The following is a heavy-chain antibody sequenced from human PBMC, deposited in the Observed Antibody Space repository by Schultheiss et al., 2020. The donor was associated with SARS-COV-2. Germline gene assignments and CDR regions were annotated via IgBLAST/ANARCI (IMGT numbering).Heavy chain of an antibody. CDR3: ARETEDTAMVGIFDY. D-gene: IGHD5-18*01. V-gene: IGHV3-48*03. CDR2: ISSSGSTI. Sequence: GGSLRLSCTGSGFTFGDYVMSWVRQAPGKGLEWVSYISSSGSTIYYADSVKGRFTISRDNAKNSLYLQMNSLRAEDTAVYYCARETEDTAMVGIFDYWGQGTLVTVSS. J-gene: IGHJ4*02. CDR1: GFTFGDYV.